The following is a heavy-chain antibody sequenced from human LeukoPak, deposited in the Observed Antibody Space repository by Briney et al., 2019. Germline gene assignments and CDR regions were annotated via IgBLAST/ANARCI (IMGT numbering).Heavy chain of an antibody. J-gene: IGHJ1*01. CDR1: GVSISSYY. CDR3: ARVRGDFETD. V-gene: IGHV4-59*01. Sequence: ASETLSLTCSVSGVSISSYYWTWIRQPPGKGLEWIGYRYYSGSTTYNPSLKSRVTISVDTSKSQFSLKLISVTAADTAIYYCARVRGDFETDWGQGTLVTVSS. CDR2: RYYSGST. D-gene: IGHD3-16*01.